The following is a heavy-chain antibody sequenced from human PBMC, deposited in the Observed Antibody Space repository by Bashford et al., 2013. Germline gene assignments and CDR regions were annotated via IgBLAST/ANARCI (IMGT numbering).Heavy chain of an antibody. J-gene: IGHJ4*02. D-gene: IGHD1-26*01. Sequence: VRQAPGKGLEWVAVLSYDGNNKYYADSVKGRFTISRDNSKNTLYLQMNSLRADDTAVYYCARDELTYFDYWGQGTLVTVSS. CDR2: LSYDGNNK. V-gene: IGHV3-30*03. CDR3: ARDELTYFDY.